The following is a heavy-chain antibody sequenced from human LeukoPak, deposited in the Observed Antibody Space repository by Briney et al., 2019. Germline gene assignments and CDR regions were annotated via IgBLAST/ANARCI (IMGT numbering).Heavy chain of an antibody. J-gene: IGHJ3*02. Sequence: SETLSLTCTVSGGSISSYYWSWIRQPPGKGLEWIGYIYCSGSTNYNPSLKSQVTISVDTSNNQFSLKLSSVTSPDTAVYYCARGISPSFDSWGQRRMATVSS. CDR3: ARGISPSFDS. CDR2: IYCSGST. CDR1: GGSISSYY. V-gene: IGHV4-59*01. D-gene: IGHD3-3*01.